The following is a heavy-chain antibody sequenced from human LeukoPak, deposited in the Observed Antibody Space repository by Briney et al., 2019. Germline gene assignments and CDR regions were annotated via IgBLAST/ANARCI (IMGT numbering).Heavy chain of an antibody. Sequence: SETLSLTCTVSGGSISSYYWSWIRQPPGKGLEWIGSIYYSGSTYYNPSLKSRVTISVDTSKNQFSLKLSSVTAADTAVYYCARDWADSGYDFDYWGQGTLVTVSS. J-gene: IGHJ4*02. CDR2: IYYSGST. CDR1: GGSISSYY. CDR3: ARDWADSGYDFDY. D-gene: IGHD5-12*01. V-gene: IGHV4-59*12.